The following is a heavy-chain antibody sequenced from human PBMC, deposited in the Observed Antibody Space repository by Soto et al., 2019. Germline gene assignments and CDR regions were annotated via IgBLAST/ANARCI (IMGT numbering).Heavy chain of an antibody. CDR3: AHIVLRTVFGLVTTTAIYFDF. CDR2: IYWDDDK. V-gene: IGHV2-5*02. J-gene: IGHJ4*02. CDR1: GFSLTTSGVG. D-gene: IGHD3-3*01. Sequence: QITLNESGPTQVKPRQTLTLTCTFSGFSLTTSGVGVGWIRQSPGKAPEWLALIYWDDDKRYSPSLKSRLTITKDTPKNQVVLTMADLDPADTATYYCAHIVLRTVFGLVTTTAIYFDFWGQGTPVAVSS.